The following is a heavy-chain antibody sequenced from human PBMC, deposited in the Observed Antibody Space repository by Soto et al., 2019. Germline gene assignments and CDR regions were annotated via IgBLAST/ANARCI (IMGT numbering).Heavy chain of an antibody. V-gene: IGHV3-23*01. D-gene: IGHD6-6*01. CDR2: IDTGGGGT. J-gene: IGHJ4*02. CDR3: AKGPEQLVHGVFDY. Sequence: PGEPLRLSFAASGFPLSRCVMTCVGHAPGKGLEWVSGIDTGGGGTYYADSVKGRFTISRDNSKNTLYLQMNSLRAEDTAVYYCAKGPEQLVHGVFDYWGQGTLVTVSS. CDR1: GFPLSRCV.